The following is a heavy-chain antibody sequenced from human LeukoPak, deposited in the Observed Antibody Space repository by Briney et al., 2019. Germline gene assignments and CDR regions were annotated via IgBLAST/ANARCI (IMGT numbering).Heavy chain of an antibody. CDR1: GFTFSNYW. CDR3: ARDTYSSTVTPLDY. J-gene: IGHJ4*02. D-gene: IGHD4-17*01. V-gene: IGHV3-7*01. CDR2: IKQDGSEK. Sequence: GGSLTLSCAASGFTFSNYWMSWVRQAPGKGLEWVANIKQDGSEKYYVDSVKGRFTISRDNAKNSLYLQMNSLRAEDTAVYYCARDTYSSTVTPLDYWGQGTLVTVSS.